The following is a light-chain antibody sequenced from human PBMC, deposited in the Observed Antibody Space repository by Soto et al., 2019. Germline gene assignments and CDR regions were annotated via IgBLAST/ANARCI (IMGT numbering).Light chain of an antibody. Sequence: QSVLTQPASVSGSPGQSITISCTGTSSDVGGYNYVSWYQQHPGKAPKLMIYDVSNRPSGVSNRFSGSKSGNTASVTISGLQAEDEADYYCSSYTSSSTVVFGGGTKLTVL. V-gene: IGLV2-14*01. CDR2: DVS. CDR1: SSDVGGYNY. CDR3: SSYTSSSTVV. J-gene: IGLJ2*01.